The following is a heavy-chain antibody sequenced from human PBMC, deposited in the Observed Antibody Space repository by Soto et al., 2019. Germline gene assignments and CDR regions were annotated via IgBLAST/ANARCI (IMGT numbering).Heavy chain of an antibody. V-gene: IGHV4-34*01. CDR1: GGSFHGYY. CDR2: INQSGST. CDR3: ARGKQPDY. D-gene: IGHD6-13*01. Sequence: ASETLSLTCAVYGGSFHGYYWNWIRQSPGKGLEWIGEINQSGSTNYNPSLKSRVTISIDTSKNQFSLKLNSVTAEDTAVYYCARGKQPDYWGQGTLVTVSS. J-gene: IGHJ4*02.